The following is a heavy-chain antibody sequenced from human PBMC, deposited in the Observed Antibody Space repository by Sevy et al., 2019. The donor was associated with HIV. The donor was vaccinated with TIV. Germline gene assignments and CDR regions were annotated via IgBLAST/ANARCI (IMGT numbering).Heavy chain of an antibody. D-gene: IGHD6-6*01. CDR1: GFTFSTYW. CDR2: IKQDGTAK. CDR3: ARYIARQKGYFFDY. J-gene: IGHJ4*02. V-gene: IGHV3-7*01. Sequence: GGSLRLSCAASGFTFSTYWMSWVRQAPGKGLEWVAHIKQDGTAKYVVDSAKGRFTISRDNANQSLYLQMDNLRAEDTAVYYCARYIARQKGYFFDYWGQGTLVTVSS.